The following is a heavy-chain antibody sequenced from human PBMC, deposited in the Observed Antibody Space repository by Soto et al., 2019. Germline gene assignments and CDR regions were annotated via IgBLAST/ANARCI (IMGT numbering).Heavy chain of an antibody. Sequence: QVQLQQWGAGLLKPSETLSLTCAVYGGSFSGYYWSWLRQPPGKGLEWVGEMNHSGSTNYNPSLKRRVTISVHTTEHQLSVALSCVSAADTAVYYCGRGGSVVYEPGWFDPWGQGTLVTVSS. J-gene: IGHJ5*02. CDR2: MNHSGST. CDR3: GRGGSVVYEPGWFDP. CDR1: GGSFSGYY. V-gene: IGHV4-34*01. D-gene: IGHD2-8*02.